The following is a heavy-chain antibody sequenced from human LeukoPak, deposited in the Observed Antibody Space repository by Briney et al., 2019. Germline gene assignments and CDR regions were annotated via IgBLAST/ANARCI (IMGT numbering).Heavy chain of an antibody. D-gene: IGHD2-15*01. Sequence: GGSLRLSCEASGFSFSSYWMHWVRRAAGKGLVWVSRIDSDGSRISYADSVKGRFTISRDNAKNTLYLEMNSLRAEDTAVYYCTGGRDRSQLYFDSWGQGTLVTVSS. V-gene: IGHV3-74*01. J-gene: IGHJ4*02. CDR2: IDSDGSRI. CDR1: GFSFSSYW. CDR3: TGGRDRSQLYFDS.